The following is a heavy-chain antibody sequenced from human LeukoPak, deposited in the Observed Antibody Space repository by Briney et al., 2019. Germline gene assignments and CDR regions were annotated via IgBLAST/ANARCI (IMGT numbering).Heavy chain of an antibody. J-gene: IGHJ6*04. V-gene: IGHV4-34*01. CDR2: INHSGST. D-gene: IGHD2-2*01. CDR1: GGSFSGYY. Sequence: SETLSLTCAVYGGSFSGYYWSWIRQPPGKGLEWIGEINHSGSTNYNPSLKSRVTISVDTSKNQFSLKLSSVTAADTAVYYCARGEDVVVPAAKQPLDVWGKGTTVTVSS. CDR3: ARGEDVVVPAAKQPLDV.